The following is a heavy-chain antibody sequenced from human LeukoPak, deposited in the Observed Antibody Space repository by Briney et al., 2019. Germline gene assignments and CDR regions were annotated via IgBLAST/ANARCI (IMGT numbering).Heavy chain of an antibody. J-gene: IGHJ3*02. CDR3: ARPYYDSSGYYYWGNAFDI. CDR1: GFSFSSYG. CDR2: IWYDGGNK. D-gene: IGHD3-22*01. Sequence: GGSLRLSCAGSGFSFSSYGMHWVRQAPGKGVEWVALIWYDGGNKYYADSVKGRFTISRDDSKNTLYLQMNSLRAEDTAVYYCARPYYDSSGYYYWGNAFDIWGQGTMVTVSS. V-gene: IGHV3-33*01.